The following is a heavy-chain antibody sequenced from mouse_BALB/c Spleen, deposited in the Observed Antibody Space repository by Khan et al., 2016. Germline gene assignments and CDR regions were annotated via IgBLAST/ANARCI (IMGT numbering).Heavy chain of an antibody. CDR3: ARDGWGYYAMDY. D-gene: IGHD2-2*01. CDR1: GFSLIAYG. Sequence: QVQLKESGPGLVAPSQSLSITCTVSGFSLIAYGVNWVRQPPGKGLEWLGMIWGDGSTDYNSALKSRLNITKDNSKSQVFLNMNSLQSEDTARYYCARDGWGYYAMDYWGQGTSVTVSS. J-gene: IGHJ4*01. V-gene: IGHV2-6-7*01. CDR2: IWGDGST.